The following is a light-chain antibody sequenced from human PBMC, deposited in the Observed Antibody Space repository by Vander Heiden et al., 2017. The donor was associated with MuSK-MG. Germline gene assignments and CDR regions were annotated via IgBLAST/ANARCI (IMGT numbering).Light chain of an antibody. V-gene: IGKV1-39*01. CDR2: AAS. CDR1: QSISSY. CDR3: QQSDSTLMYT. Sequence: DIQMNQSPSSLSASVGDRVTITCRASQSISSYLNWYQQKPGKAPKLLIYAASTLQIGVPSRFSGSGSGTDFTLTISNLQPEDFATYYCQQSDSTLMYTFGQGTKLXIK. J-gene: IGKJ2*01.